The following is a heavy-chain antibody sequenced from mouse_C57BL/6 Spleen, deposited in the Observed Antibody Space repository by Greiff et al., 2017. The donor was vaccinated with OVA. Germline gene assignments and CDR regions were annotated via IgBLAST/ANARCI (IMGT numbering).Heavy chain of an antibody. CDR1: GYTFTSYW. D-gene: IGHD1-1*01. V-gene: IGHV1-55*01. CDR3: ARDYYGSSPFAY. CDR2: IYPGSGST. Sequence: QVQLQQPVAELVKPGASVKMSCKASGYTFTSYWITWVKQRPGQGFEWIGDIYPGSGSTNYNEKFKSKATLTEDTSSSTAYMQLSSLTSEDSAVYYCARDYYGSSPFAYWGQGTLVTVSA. J-gene: IGHJ3*01.